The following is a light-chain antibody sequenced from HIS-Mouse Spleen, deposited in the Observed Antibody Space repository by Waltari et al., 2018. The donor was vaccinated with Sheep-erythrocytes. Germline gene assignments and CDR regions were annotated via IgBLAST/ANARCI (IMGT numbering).Light chain of an antibody. Sequence: QSALTQPASVSGSPGQSLPLSCTGTSRYVGSYNLFSLYQPHPGKAPKLMIYEGSKRPSGVSNRFSGSKSGNTASLTISGLQAEDEADYYCCSYAGSSTPWVFGGGTKLTVL. CDR2: EGS. CDR1: SRYVGSYNL. V-gene: IGLV2-23*01. CDR3: CSYAGSSTPWV. J-gene: IGLJ3*02.